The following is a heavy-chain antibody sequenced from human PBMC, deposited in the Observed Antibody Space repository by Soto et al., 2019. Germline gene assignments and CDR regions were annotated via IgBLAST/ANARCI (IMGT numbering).Heavy chain of an antibody. D-gene: IGHD3-22*01. V-gene: IGHV4-39*01. CDR3: ARRIGYYYDSSGYYPQEYYFDY. CDR2: IYYSGST. CDR1: GGSISSSSYY. J-gene: IGHJ4*02. Sequence: SETLSLTCTVFGGSISSSSYYWGWIRQPPGKGLEWIGSIYYSGSTYYNPSLKSRVTISVDTSKNQFSLKLSSVTAADTAVYYCARRIGYYYDSSGYYPQEYYFDYWGQGTLVTVSS.